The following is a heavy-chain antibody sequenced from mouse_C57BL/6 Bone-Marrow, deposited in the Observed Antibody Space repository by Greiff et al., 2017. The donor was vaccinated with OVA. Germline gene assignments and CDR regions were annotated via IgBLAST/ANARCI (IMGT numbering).Heavy chain of an antibody. CDR2: ISYDGSN. Sequence: EVKVEESGPGLVKPSQSLSLTCSVTGYSITSGYYWNWIRQFPGNKLEWMGYISYDGSNNYNPSLKNRISITRDTSKNQFFLKLNSVTTEDTATYYCARVPSLRSYFDYWGQGTTLTVSS. CDR1: GYSITSGYY. CDR3: ARVPSLRSYFDY. J-gene: IGHJ2*01. D-gene: IGHD1-1*01. V-gene: IGHV3-6*01.